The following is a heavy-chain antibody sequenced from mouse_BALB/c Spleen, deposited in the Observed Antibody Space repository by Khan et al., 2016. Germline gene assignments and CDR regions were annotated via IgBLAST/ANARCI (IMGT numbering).Heavy chain of an antibody. CDR3: ARLHYYGRFAY. V-gene: IGHV4-1*02. J-gene: IGHJ3*01. CDR2: INPDSSTI. CDR1: GFVFSRYW. Sequence: EVKLLESGGGLVQPGGSLKLSCAASGFVFSRYWMSWVRQAPGKGLEWIGEINPDSSTINYTPSLKDKFIISRDNAKNTLYLQMSKVRSEDTALYYCARLHYYGRFAYWGQGTLVTVSA. D-gene: IGHD1-2*01.